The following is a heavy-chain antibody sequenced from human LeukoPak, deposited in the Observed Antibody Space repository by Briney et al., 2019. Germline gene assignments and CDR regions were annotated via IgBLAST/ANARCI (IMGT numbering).Heavy chain of an antibody. V-gene: IGHV4-4*07. CDR1: GGSIPNHY. D-gene: IGHD3-10*01. J-gene: IGHJ4*02. Sequence: SETLSLTCDVSGGSIPNHYWSWIRQPAGKGLEWIGRTSASGSTNYNPSLKSRVTMSADTSKNQFSLKLTSVTAADTAVYYCAREATMAVWGQGTLVTVSS. CDR3: AREATMAV. CDR2: TSASGST.